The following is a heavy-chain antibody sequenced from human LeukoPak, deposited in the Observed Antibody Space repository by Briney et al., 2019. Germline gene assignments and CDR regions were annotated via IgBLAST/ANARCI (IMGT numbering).Heavy chain of an antibody. CDR1: GFTFSSYA. V-gene: IGHV3-23*01. D-gene: IGHD3-22*01. CDR3: AKDNDSSGYYLYYFDY. Sequence: GGSLRLSCTASGFTFSSYAMSWVRQAPGKGLEWVPAISGSGGSTYYADSVKGRFTISRDNSKNTLYLQMNSLRAEDTAVYYCAKDNDSSGYYLYYFDYWGQGTLVTVSS. J-gene: IGHJ4*02. CDR2: ISGSGGST.